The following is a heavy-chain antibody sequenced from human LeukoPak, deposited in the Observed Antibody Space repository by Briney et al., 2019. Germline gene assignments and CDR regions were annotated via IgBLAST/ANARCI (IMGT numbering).Heavy chain of an antibody. CDR1: GYTFTSYG. J-gene: IGHJ5*02. V-gene: IGHV1-18*01. CDR3: ARRKAVAGANWFDP. CDR2: ISAYNGNT. D-gene: IGHD6-19*01. Sequence: ASVKVSCKASGYTFTSYGVSWVRQAPGQGLEWMGWISAYNGNTNYAQKLQGRVTMTTDTSTSTAYMELRSLRSDDTAVYYCARRKAVAGANWFDPWGQGTLVTVSS.